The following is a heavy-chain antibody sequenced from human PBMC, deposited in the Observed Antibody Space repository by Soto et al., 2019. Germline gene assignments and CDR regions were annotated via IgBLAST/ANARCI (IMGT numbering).Heavy chain of an antibody. D-gene: IGHD3-22*01. CDR2: IIPIFGTA. CDR3: ARHRGYYYERSYGMDV. CDR1: GGTFSSYA. J-gene: IGHJ6*02. V-gene: IGHV1-69*06. Sequence: QVQLVQSGAEVKKPGSSVKVSCKASGGTFSSYANSWVRQAPGQGLEWMGGIIPIFGTANYAQKFQGRVTITPDNSTSTDYMELSSLRSEDTAVYYCARHRGYYYERSYGMDVWGQGTTVTVSS.